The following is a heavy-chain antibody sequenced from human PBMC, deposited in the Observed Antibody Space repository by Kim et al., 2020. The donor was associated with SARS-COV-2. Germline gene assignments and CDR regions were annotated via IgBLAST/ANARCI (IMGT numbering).Heavy chain of an antibody. CDR3: ARRSRGDGSPGY. D-gene: IGHD3-16*01. J-gene: IGHJ4*02. V-gene: IGHV4-39*01. Sequence: YFTPSINSRVTISVDTSKKQFSLKLTSVTAADTAVYYCARRSRGDGSPGYWGQGTLVTVS.